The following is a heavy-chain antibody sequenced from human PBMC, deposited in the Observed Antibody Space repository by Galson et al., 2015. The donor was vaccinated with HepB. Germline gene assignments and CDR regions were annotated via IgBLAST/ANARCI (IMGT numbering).Heavy chain of an antibody. CDR3: ARGRGYCSSTDRYGNFDF. V-gene: IGHV3-11*03. J-gene: IGHJ4*02. Sequence: SLRLSCAASGFTFSDYFMTWIRQVPGKGLEWVSHISSTNIYTYYADSVKGRFTISRDNAKDSLHLQMNSLRAEDTAVYYCARGRGYCSSTDRYGNFDFWGQGTLVTVSS. CDR2: ISSTNIYT. D-gene: IGHD2-2*01. CDR1: GFTFSDYF.